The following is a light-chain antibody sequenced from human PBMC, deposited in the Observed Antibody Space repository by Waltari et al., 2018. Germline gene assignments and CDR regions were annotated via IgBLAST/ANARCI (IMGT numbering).Light chain of an antibody. J-gene: IGKJ2*02. CDR1: QSISTY. CDR2: AAS. Sequence: DIQMTQSPSSLSASVGDRVTITCRASQSISTYLNWYQQKPGKAPKLLIYAASSLQSGVPSRFSGSGSGTDFTLTISSLQPEDFATYYCQQSYSTPLCTFGQGTMLEIK. CDR3: QQSYSTPLCT. V-gene: IGKV1-39*01.